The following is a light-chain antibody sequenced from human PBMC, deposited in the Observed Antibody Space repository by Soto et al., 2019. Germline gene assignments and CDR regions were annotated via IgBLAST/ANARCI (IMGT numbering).Light chain of an antibody. J-gene: IGKJ5*01. V-gene: IGKV3-20*01. CDR3: KQCGGLYT. CDR2: CEX. Sequence: ASKSVSSSDLAGSKQXPGQDPSILIYCEXSRATGIPDRFSGSGYGTDFTLNISRLEPEDFAVYYCKQCGGLYTSGQGRRREIK. CDR1: KSVSSSD.